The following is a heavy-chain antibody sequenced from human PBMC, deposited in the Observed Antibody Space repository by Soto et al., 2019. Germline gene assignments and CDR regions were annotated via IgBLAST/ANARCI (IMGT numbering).Heavy chain of an antibody. J-gene: IGHJ4*02. CDR2: ISYDGSNK. CDR1: GFTFSSYA. V-gene: IGHV3-30-3*01. CDR3: ARALEYYDYVWGSYASDYFDY. Sequence: VQLVESGGGVVQPGRSLRLSCAASGFTFSSYAMHWVRQAPGKGLEWVAVISYDGSNKYYADSVKGRFTISRDNSKNTLYLQMNSLRAEDTAVYYCARALEYYDYVWGSYASDYFDYWGQGTLVTVSS. D-gene: IGHD3-16*01.